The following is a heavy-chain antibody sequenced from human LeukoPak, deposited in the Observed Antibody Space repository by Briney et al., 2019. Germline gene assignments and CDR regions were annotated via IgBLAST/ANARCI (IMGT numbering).Heavy chain of an antibody. Sequence: GGSVKVSCEASGYTFTSYVINWVRQATGQGLEWVGWINPNRGDTSYAQKLQGRVTMTRDTSISTAYMELSSLRSEDTAVYYCARGLRRERAPIIGYWGQGNLVTGSS. CDR3: ARGLRRERAPIIGY. CDR1: GYTFTSYV. V-gene: IGHV1-8*01. J-gene: IGHJ4*02. CDR2: INPNRGDT. D-gene: IGHD5-24*01.